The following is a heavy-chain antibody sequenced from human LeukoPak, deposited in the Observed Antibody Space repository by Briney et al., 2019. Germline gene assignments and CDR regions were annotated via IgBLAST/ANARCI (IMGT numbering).Heavy chain of an antibody. CDR2: ISDSGST. Sequence: GYISDSGSTNYNPSLKSRLTISLDTSKNQFSLMLSSVTAADTAVYYCARGYDSSAYYPFNYWGQGTLVTVSS. D-gene: IGHD3-22*01. CDR3: ARGYDSSAYYPFNY. V-gene: IGHV4-59*09. J-gene: IGHJ4*02.